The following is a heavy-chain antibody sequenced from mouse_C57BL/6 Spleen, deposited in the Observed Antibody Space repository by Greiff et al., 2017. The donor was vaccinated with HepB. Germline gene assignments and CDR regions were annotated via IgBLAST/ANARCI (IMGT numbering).Heavy chain of an antibody. Sequence: VQRVESGAELVKPGASVKMSCKASGYTFTSYWITWVKQRPGQGLEWIGDIYPGSGSTNYNEKFKSKATLTVDTSSSTAYMQLSSLTSEDSAVYYCARGGSYAMDYWGQGTSVTVSS. CDR3: ARGGSYAMDY. V-gene: IGHV1-55*01. D-gene: IGHD1-1*02. CDR2: IYPGSGST. CDR1: GYTFTSYW. J-gene: IGHJ4*01.